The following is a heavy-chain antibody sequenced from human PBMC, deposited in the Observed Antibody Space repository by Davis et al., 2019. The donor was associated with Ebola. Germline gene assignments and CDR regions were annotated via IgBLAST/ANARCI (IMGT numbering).Heavy chain of an antibody. J-gene: IGHJ6*02. D-gene: IGHD5-24*01. Sequence: LSLTCAVYGGSFSDYYMSWIRQAPGKGLEWVSYISSSGSTIYYADSVKGRFTISRDNAKNSLYLQMNSLRAEDTAVYYCARGLVEMATIILYYYGMDVWGQGTTVTVSS. V-gene: IGHV3-11*04. CDR1: GGSFSDYY. CDR2: ISSSGSTI. CDR3: ARGLVEMATIILYYYGMDV.